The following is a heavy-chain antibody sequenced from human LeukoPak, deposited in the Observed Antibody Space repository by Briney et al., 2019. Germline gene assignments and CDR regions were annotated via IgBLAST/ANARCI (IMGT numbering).Heavy chain of an antibody. D-gene: IGHD5-24*01. CDR3: ARAVEMRGFDY. CDR2: ISAYNGNT. J-gene: IGHJ4*02. CDR1: GYTFTSYG. Sequence: GASVKVSCKASGYTFTSYGISWVRQAPGQGLEWMGWISAYNGNTNYAQKLQGRVTMTTDTSTSTAYTELSSLRSEDTAVYYCARAVEMRGFDYWGQGTLVTVSS. V-gene: IGHV1-18*01.